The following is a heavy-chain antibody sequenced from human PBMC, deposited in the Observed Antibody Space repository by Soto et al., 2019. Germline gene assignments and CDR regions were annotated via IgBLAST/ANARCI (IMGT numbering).Heavy chain of an antibody. CDR2: MNEDGGTT. CDR3: ASDLSGRADV. Sequence: EAQLVESGGGLVGPGGSLRLSCAASGFTFSSYWMHWVRQAPGKGLVWVSRMNEDGGTTDYADSVKGRFTISRDNAKNTLYLQMNSLRVEDTAVYYCASDLSGRADVWGQGTTVTVSS. D-gene: IGHD3-10*01. CDR1: GFTFSSYW. J-gene: IGHJ6*02. V-gene: IGHV3-74*02.